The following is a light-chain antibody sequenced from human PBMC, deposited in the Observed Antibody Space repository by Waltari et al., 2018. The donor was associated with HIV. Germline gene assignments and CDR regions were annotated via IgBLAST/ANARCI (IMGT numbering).Light chain of an antibody. CDR2: WAS. CDR1: QSVFYSSNNKNY. CDR3: QQYYSTPIA. Sequence: DIVMPQSPDSLAVSLGERATINCKSSQSVFYSSNNKNYLAWYQQKPGQPPKLLIYWASTRESGVPDRFSGSGSGTDFTLTISSLQAEDVAVYYCQQYYSTPIAFGPGTKVHIK. J-gene: IGKJ3*01. V-gene: IGKV4-1*01.